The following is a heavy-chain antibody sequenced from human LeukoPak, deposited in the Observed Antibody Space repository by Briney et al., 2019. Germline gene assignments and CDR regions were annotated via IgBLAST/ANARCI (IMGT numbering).Heavy chain of an antibody. CDR2: VNHGGYT. CDR3: ARGRGMDV. V-gene: IGHV4-34*01. Sequence: SETLSLTCAVYGGSFSGYWWNWVRQPPGKGLEWIGEVNHGGYTNCSPPLKSRVTVSGDMSKNQFFLKLTSVTAADTTVYYCARGRGMDVWGQGTTVTVSS. CDR1: GGSFSGYW. J-gene: IGHJ6*02.